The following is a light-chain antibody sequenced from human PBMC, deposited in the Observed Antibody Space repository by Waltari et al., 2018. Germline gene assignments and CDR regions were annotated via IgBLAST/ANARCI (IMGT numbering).Light chain of an antibody. CDR2: GSS. CDR1: QRPSSSY. V-gene: IGKV3-20*01. CDR3: QQYARSLT. Sequence: SCRASQRPSSSYLAWYQQKPGQPPRLLIYGSSKRATGIPDRFSGSWSGTDFTLTITRVEPEDFAIYYCQQYARSLTFGGGTKVEIK. J-gene: IGKJ4*01.